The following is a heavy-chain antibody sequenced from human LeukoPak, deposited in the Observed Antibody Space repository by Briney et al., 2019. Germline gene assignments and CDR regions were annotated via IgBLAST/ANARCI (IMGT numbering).Heavy chain of an antibody. Sequence: GYIYYSGSTNYNPSLKSRVTISIDTSKNQFSLKLSSVTAADTAVYYCARVGRGYSYGYLDYWGQGTLVTVSS. J-gene: IGHJ4*02. D-gene: IGHD5-18*01. V-gene: IGHV4-59*01. CDR2: IYYSGST. CDR3: ARVGRGYSYGYLDY.